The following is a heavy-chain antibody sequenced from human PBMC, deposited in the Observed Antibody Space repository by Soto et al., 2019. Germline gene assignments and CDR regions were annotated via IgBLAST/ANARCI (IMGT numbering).Heavy chain of an antibody. V-gene: IGHV3-7*04. CDR1: GFSFRDFW. D-gene: IGHD4-17*01. CDR2: IKKDGSEK. Sequence: EVQLVESGGGLVQPGGSLRLYCAASGFSFRDFWVSWVRQAPGKGLEWVANIKKDGSEKYYVDSVEGRFTISRDNAKNAVYLQMNSLRAEDTAVYYCARVIRWNPHVDYWGQGTLVTVSS. J-gene: IGHJ4*02. CDR3: ARVIRWNPHVDY.